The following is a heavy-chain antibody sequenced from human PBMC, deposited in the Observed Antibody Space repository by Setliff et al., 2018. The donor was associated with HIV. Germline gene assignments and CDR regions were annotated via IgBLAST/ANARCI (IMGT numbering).Heavy chain of an antibody. CDR3: ARDYFDSSAYHYGFGAFDI. V-gene: IGHV1-58*01. Sequence: SVKVSCKASGFTFTSSAVQWVRQARGQRLEWIGWIVVGSGNTNYAQKFQERVTMSRDTSTSTVYMELSSLRSEDTAVYYCARDYFDSSAYHYGFGAFDIWGQGTMVTVSS. CDR1: GFTFTSSA. D-gene: IGHD3-22*01. CDR2: IVVGSGNT. J-gene: IGHJ3*02.